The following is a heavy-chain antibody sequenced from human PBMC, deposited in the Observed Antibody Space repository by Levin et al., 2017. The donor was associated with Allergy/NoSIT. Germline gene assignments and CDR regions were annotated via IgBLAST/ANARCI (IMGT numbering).Heavy chain of an antibody. V-gene: IGHV3-49*03. CDR2: IRSKAYGGTT. J-gene: IGHJ5*02. Sequence: GESLKISCTASGFTFGDYAMSWFRQAPGKGLEWVGFIRSKAYGGTTEYAASVKGRFTISRDDSKSIAYLQMNSLKTEDTAVYYCTRDQTVPAPPFDPWGQGTLVTVSS. CDR3: TRDQTVPAPPFDP. CDR1: GFTFGDYA. D-gene: IGHD2-2*01.